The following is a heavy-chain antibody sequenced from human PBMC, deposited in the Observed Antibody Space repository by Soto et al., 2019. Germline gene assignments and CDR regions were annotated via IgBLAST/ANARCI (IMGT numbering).Heavy chain of an antibody. V-gene: IGHV1-69*01. J-gene: IGHJ4*02. CDR3: ARGAIPGYSSGWTLDY. Sequence: QVQLVQSGAEVKKPGSSVKVSCKASGGTFSSYAISWVRQAPGQGLERMGGIIPIFGTANYAQKFQGRVTITADESTSTAYMELSSLRSEDTAVYYCARGAIPGYSSGWTLDYWGQGTLVTVSS. D-gene: IGHD6-19*01. CDR2: IIPIFGTA. CDR1: GGTFSSYA.